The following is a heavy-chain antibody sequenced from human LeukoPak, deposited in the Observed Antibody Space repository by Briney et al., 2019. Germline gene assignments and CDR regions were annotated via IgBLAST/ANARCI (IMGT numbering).Heavy chain of an antibody. CDR1: GFTFSSYS. CDR3: TRRIPIWRVDI. CDR2: ISSSTNYI. Sequence: PGGSLRLSCAASGFTFSSYSMNWVRQAPGNGLEWVSSISSSTNYIYYADSAKGRFTISRDNANNSLYLRMNSLRAEDTAVYYCTRRIPIWRVDIWGQGTMVTVSS. V-gene: IGHV3-21*03. J-gene: IGHJ3*02.